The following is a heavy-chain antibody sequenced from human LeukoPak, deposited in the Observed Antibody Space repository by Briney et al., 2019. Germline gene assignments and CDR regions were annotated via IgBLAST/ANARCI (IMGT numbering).Heavy chain of an antibody. Sequence: ASVKVSCKASGYTFTSYGISWVRQAPGQGLEWMGWISAYNGNTNYAQKFQGRVTMTEDTSTDTAYMELSSLRSEDTAVYYCATAPRGAVAADYWGQGTLVTVSS. CDR2: ISAYNGNT. CDR1: GYTFTSYG. V-gene: IGHV1-18*01. D-gene: IGHD6-19*01. J-gene: IGHJ4*02. CDR3: ATAPRGAVAADY.